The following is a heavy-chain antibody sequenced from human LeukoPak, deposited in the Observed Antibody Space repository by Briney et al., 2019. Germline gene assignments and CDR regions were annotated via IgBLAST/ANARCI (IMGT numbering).Heavy chain of an antibody. Sequence: PSETLSLTCTVSGGSISSYYWSWIRQPPGKGLEWIGYIYYSGSTNYNPSLKSRVTISVDTSKNQFSLKLSSVTAADTAVYYCARTSRDGYNLGFYFDYWGQGTLVTVSS. J-gene: IGHJ4*02. CDR3: ARTSRDGYNLGFYFDY. CDR2: IYYSGST. V-gene: IGHV4-59*01. CDR1: GGSISSYY. D-gene: IGHD5-24*01.